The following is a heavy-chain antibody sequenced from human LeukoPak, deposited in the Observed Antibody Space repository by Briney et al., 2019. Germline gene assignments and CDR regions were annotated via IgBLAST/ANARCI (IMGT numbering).Heavy chain of an antibody. V-gene: IGHV4-30-4*01. D-gene: IGHD3-3*01. J-gene: IGHJ6*02. CDR1: GGSISSGGYY. Sequence: SETLSLTCTVSGGSISSGGYYWSWIRQPPGKGLEWIGYIYYSGSTYYNPSLKSRVTISVDTSKNQFSLKLSSVTAADTAVYYCARHGGPTYDFWSGYSPKNGMDVWGQGTTVTVSS. CDR2: IYYSGST. CDR3: ARHGGPTYDFWSGYSPKNGMDV.